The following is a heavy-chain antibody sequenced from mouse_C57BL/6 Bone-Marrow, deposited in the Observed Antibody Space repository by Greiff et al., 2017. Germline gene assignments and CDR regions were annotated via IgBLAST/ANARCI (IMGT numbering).Heavy chain of an antibody. CDR2: INPNNGGT. J-gene: IGHJ3*01. D-gene: IGHD1-1*01. Sequence: VQLKQSGPELVKPGASVKMSCKASGYTFTDYNMHWVKQSHGKSLEWIGYINPNNGGTSYNQKFKGKATLTVNKSSSTACMELRSLTSEDSAVYYCARAHYGSSPWFAYWGQGTLVTVSA. CDR3: ARAHYGSSPWFAY. CDR1: GYTFTDYN. V-gene: IGHV1-22*01.